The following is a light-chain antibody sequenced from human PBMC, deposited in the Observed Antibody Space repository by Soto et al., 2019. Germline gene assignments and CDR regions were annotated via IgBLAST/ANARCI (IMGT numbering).Light chain of an antibody. Sequence: DIQMTQSPSSLSASVGDRVTITCRASQGIINYLAWVQQKPGKAPKSLIYASSSLQSGVPSKFSDSGSGTDFTLTISSQQPEDYVTYYCQQYSGFPLTFGGGTRVDIK. CDR2: ASS. J-gene: IGKJ4*02. V-gene: IGKV1-16*02. CDR1: QGIINY. CDR3: QQYSGFPLT.